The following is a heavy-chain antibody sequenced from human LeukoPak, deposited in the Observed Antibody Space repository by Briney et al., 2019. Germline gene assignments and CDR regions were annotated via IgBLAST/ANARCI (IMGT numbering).Heavy chain of an antibody. D-gene: IGHD3-22*01. CDR1: GYSLSSGYF. CDR2: MYHTGTS. CDR3: ARDAAEGSSGYYLYYYYGMDV. J-gene: IGHJ6*02. V-gene: IGHV4-38-2*02. Sequence: PSETLSLTCSVSGYSLSSGYFWGWIRQSAGKGLEWIGSMYHTGTSYYNPSLKSRVTISIDTSKNQFSLKLSSVTAADTAVYYCARDAAEGSSGYYLYYYYGMDVWGQGTTVTVSS.